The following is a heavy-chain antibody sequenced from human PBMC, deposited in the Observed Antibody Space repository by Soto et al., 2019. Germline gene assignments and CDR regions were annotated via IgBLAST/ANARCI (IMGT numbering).Heavy chain of an antibody. J-gene: IGHJ4*02. CDR1: GGSISSYY. CDR2: IYYSGST. V-gene: IGHV4-59*08. CDR3: ARLGTDYDILTGYYQKDY. D-gene: IGHD3-9*01. Sequence: PSETLSLTCTVSGGSISSYYWSWIRQPPGKGLEWIGYIYYSGSTNYNPSLKSRVTISVDTSKNQFSLKLSSVTAADTAVYYCARLGTDYDILTGYYQKDYWGQGTLVTVSS.